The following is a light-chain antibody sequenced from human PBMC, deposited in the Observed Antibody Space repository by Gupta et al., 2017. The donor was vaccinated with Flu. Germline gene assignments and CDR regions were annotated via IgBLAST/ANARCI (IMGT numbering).Light chain of an antibody. Sequence: DIQMTQSPSSLSVSVGDTVTITCRASQSIANYLNWYQQKPGKAPRLLIYAASTLQSGVPSRFSGGGSGTHFTLTVTRLQPEDFATYYCQQRDRTPLTFDGGTKVEIK. CDR3: QQRDRTPLT. CDR1: QSIANY. J-gene: IGKJ4*01. V-gene: IGKV1-39*01. CDR2: AAS.